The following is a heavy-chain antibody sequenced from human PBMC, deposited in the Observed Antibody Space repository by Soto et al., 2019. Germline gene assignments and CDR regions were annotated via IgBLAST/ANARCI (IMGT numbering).Heavy chain of an antibody. CDR1: GYTFTGYY. D-gene: IGHD3-10*01. CDR2: MNPNSGNT. Sequence: ASVKGCWKASGYTFTGYYMHWVRQAPGQGLEWMGWMNPNSGNTGYEQKFQGRVTMTRNTSISTAYMELSSLRSEDTAVYFCARGDSYGENWGQGTRVTVSS. V-gene: IGHV1-8*01. CDR3: ARGDSYGEN. J-gene: IGHJ4*02.